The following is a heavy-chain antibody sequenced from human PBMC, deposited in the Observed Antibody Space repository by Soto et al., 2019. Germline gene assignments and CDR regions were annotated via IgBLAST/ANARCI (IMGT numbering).Heavy chain of an antibody. CDR1: GYTFTSYG. Sequence: QVQLVQSGAEVKKPGASVKVSCKASGYTFTSYGISWVRQAPGQGLEWMGWISADNGNTNYAQKLQGRVTMTTDTTTSTAYMELGSLRSDDATVYYSARVADYNVLLWFGALHRMGEVAPSFDYWGQGTLVTVSS. CDR2: ISADNGNT. V-gene: IGHV1-18*01. CDR3: ARVADYNVLLWFGALHRMGEVAPSFDY. J-gene: IGHJ4*02. D-gene: IGHD3-10*01.